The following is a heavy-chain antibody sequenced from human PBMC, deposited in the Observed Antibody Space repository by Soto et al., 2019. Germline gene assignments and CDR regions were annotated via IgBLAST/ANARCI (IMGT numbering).Heavy chain of an antibody. CDR2: ISGSGGST. CDR1: GFAFNNYG. Sequence: GGSLRLSCTVSGFAFNNYGINWVRQAPGKGLEWVSAISGSGGSTYYADSVKGRFTISRDNSKNTLYLQMNSLRAEDTAVYYCAKDVPQQWLLSNTLDSWGQGTLVTVSS. J-gene: IGHJ4*02. CDR3: AKDVPQQWLLSNTLDS. D-gene: IGHD6-19*01. V-gene: IGHV3-23*01.